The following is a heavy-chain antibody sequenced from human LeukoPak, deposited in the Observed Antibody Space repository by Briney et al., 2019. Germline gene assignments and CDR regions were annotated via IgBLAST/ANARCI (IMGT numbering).Heavy chain of an antibody. V-gene: IGHV1-8*03. CDR2: MSPNSGNT. CDR1: GYTFTSYD. D-gene: IGHD1-26*01. Sequence: GASVKVSCKASGYTFTSYDINWVRQAIGQGLEWMGWMSPNSGNTGYAQKFQGRVTITRNTSISTAYMELSSLRSEDTAVYYCARGGPWELDPWGQGTLVTVSS. J-gene: IGHJ5*02. CDR3: ARGGPWELDP.